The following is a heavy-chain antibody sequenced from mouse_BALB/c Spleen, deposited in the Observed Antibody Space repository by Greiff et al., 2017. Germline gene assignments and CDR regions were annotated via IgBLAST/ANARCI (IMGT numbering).Heavy chain of an antibody. CDR1: GYTFTSYV. Sequence: VQLQQSGPELVKPGASVKMSCKASGYTFTSYVMHWVKQKPGQGLEWIGYINPYNDGTKYNEKFKGKATLTSDKSSSTAYMELSSLTSEDSAVYYCARSLYDYDEAWFAYWGQGTLVTVAA. CDR2: INPYNDGT. CDR3: ARSLYDYDEAWFAY. J-gene: IGHJ3*01. V-gene: IGHV1-14*01. D-gene: IGHD2-4*01.